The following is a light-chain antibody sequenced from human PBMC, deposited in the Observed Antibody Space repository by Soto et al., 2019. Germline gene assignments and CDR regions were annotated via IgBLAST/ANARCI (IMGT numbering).Light chain of an antibody. CDR1: TGPVTTEHY. V-gene: IGLV7-46*01. J-gene: IGLJ2*01. Sequence: QAVVTQEPSLTVSPGGTVTLTCDSSTGPVTTEHYPYWFQQKPGQAPRTLIFDTSNKHSWTPARFSGSLLGGKAALTLSGAQPEDGAEYYRLLSYSGVGVFGGGTKLTVL. CDR3: LLSYSGVGV. CDR2: DTS.